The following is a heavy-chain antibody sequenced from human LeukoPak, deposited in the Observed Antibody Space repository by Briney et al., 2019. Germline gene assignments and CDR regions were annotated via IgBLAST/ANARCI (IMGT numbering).Heavy chain of an antibody. Sequence: GGSLRLSCAASRFTFSNYGMHWVRQAPGKGLEWLAVVSSDGSIDYYADSVRGRFTVSRDNSKNTMFLQFNTLRPEDTAVYYCAREAMGTTFSAWFDPWGQGTLVTVSS. V-gene: IGHV3-30*03. CDR1: RFTFSNYG. D-gene: IGHD1-7*01. CDR2: VSSDGSID. J-gene: IGHJ5*02. CDR3: AREAMGTTFSAWFDP.